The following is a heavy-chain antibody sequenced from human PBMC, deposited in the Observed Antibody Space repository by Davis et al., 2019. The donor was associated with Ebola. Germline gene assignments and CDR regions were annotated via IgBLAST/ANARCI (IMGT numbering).Heavy chain of an antibody. CDR3: AREGFWSGYRSRFDY. Sequence: SETLSLTCAVYGGSFSGYYWSWIRQPPGKGLEWIGEINHSGSTNYNPSLKSRVTISGDTSKNQFSLKLSSVTAADTAVYYCAREGFWSGYRSRFDYWGQGTLVTVSS. CDR1: GGSFSGYY. V-gene: IGHV4-34*01. CDR2: INHSGST. D-gene: IGHD3-3*01. J-gene: IGHJ4*02.